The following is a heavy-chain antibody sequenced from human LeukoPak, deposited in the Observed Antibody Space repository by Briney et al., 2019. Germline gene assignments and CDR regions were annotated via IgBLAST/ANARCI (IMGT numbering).Heavy chain of an antibody. CDR1: GYSISSGYY. CDR3: ARVPPTYYYDSSGYYTSSPGAFDI. Sequence: TSETLSLTCTVSGYSISSGYYWGWIRQPPGKGLEWIGSIYHSGSTYYNPSLKSRVTISVDTSKNQFSLKLSSVTAADTAVYYCARVPPTYYYDSSGYYTSSPGAFDIWGQGTMATVSS. V-gene: IGHV4-38-2*02. CDR2: IYHSGST. D-gene: IGHD3-22*01. J-gene: IGHJ3*02.